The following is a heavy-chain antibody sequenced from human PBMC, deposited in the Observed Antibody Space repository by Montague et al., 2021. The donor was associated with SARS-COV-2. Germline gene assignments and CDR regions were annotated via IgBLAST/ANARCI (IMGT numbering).Heavy chain of an antibody. V-gene: IGHV2-70*01. D-gene: IGHD5-12*01. Sequence: PALVKPTQTLTLTCTFSGFSLSTSGMCVSWIRQPPGEALEWLAPIDWDDDKYYSTSLKTRLTISKDTSKNQVALTMTNMDPVDTATYYCARTPIVATTYYNYYYYGMDVWGQGTTVTVSS. CDR1: GFSLSTSGMC. CDR2: IDWDDDK. J-gene: IGHJ6*02. CDR3: ARTPIVATTYYNYYYYGMDV.